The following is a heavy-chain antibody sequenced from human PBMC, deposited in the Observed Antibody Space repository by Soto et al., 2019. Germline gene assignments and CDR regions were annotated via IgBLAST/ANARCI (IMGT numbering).Heavy chain of an antibody. Sequence: GGSLRLSCAASGFTFSSYAMHWVRQAPGKGLEWVAVISYDGSNKYYADSVKGRFTISRDNSKNTLYLQMNSLRAEDTAVYYCARDKVDIVATITFNLDYWGQGTLVTVSS. J-gene: IGHJ4*02. CDR2: ISYDGSNK. D-gene: IGHD5-12*01. CDR3: ARDKVDIVATITFNLDY. V-gene: IGHV3-30-3*01. CDR1: GFTFSSYA.